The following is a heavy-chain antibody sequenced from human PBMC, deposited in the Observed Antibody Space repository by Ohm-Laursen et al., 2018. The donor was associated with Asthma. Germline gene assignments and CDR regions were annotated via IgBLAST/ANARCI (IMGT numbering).Heavy chain of an antibody. D-gene: IGHD2-15*01. V-gene: IGHV1-18*04. J-gene: IGHJ5*02. Sequence: GASVKVSCKASGYTFTSYGISWVRQAPGQGLEWMGWISAYNGNTNYAQKLQGRVTMTTDTSTSTAYMELRSLRSDDTAVYYCARVPTSVTQNWLDPWGQGTLVTVSS. CDR3: ARVPTSVTQNWLDP. CDR1: GYTFTSYG. CDR2: ISAYNGNT.